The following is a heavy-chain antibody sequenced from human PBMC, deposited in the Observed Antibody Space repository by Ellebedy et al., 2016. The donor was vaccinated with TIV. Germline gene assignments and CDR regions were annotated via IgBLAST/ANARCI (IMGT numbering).Heavy chain of an antibody. D-gene: IGHD3/OR15-3a*01. Sequence: AASVKVSCKASGYTFTSYGISWVRQAPGQGLEWMGWISAYNGNTNYAQKLQGRVTMTTDTSTSTAYMELRSLRSDDTAVYYCARDGGDWPLSAFDIWGQGTMVTVSS. CDR2: ISAYNGNT. J-gene: IGHJ3*02. CDR1: GYTFTSYG. CDR3: ARDGGDWPLSAFDI. V-gene: IGHV1-18*01.